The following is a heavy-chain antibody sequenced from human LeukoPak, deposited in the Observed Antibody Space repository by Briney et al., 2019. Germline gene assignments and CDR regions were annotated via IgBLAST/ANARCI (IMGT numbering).Heavy chain of an antibody. Sequence: PGGSLRLSCAASGFTFSSYSMNWVRQAPGKGLEWVSYISSSSSTIYYADSVKGRFTISRDNAKNSLYLQMNSLRAEDTAVYYCARDGVSSGWHINWFDPWGQGTLVTVSS. D-gene: IGHD6-19*01. CDR3: ARDGVSSGWHINWFDP. CDR1: GFTFSSYS. J-gene: IGHJ5*02. V-gene: IGHV3-48*01. CDR2: ISSSSSTI.